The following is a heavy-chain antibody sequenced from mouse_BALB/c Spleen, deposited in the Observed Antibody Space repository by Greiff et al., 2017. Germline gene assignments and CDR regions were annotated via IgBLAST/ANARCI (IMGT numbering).Heavy chain of an antibody. CDR1: GYAFTSYN. D-gene: IGHD2-3*01. CDR2: IDPYNGGT. J-gene: IGHJ4*01. Sequence: VQLKQSGPELVKPGASVKVSCKASGYAFTSYNMYWVKQSHGKSLEWIGYIDPYNGGTSYNQKFKGKATLTVDKSSSTAYMHLNSLTSEDSAVYYCARRDDGYYDAMDYWGQGTSVTVSS. CDR3: ARRDDGYYDAMDY. V-gene: IGHV1S135*01.